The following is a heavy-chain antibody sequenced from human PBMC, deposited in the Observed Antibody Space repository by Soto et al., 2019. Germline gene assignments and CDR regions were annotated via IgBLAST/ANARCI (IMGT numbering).Heavy chain of an antibody. CDR2: IWYDGSNK. V-gene: IGHV3-33*01. CDR3: ARDGYSGYDFCYFDY. D-gene: IGHD5-12*01. J-gene: IGHJ4*02. Sequence: GGSLRLSCAASGFTFSSYGMHWVRQAPGKGLEWVAVIWYDGSNKYYADSVKGRFTISRDNSKNTLYLQMNSLRAEDTAVYYCARDGYSGYDFCYFDYWGQGTLVTVSS. CDR1: GFTFSSYG.